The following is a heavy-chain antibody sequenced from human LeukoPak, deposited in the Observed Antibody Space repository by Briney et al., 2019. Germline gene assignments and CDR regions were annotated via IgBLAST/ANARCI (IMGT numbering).Heavy chain of an antibody. J-gene: IGHJ3*02. V-gene: IGHV4-59*12. Sequence: SETLSLTCTVSGGSISSYYWSWIRQPPGKGLEWIGYIYYSGSTNYNPSLKSRVTISVDTSKNQFSLKLSSVTAADTAVYYCARAPVHDAFDTWGQGTMVTVSS. CDR1: GGSISSYY. CDR3: ARAPVHDAFDT. CDR2: IYYSGST.